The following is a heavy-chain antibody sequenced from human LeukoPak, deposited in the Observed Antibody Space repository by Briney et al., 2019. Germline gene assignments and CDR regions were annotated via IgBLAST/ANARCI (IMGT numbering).Heavy chain of an antibody. V-gene: IGHV3-21*01. CDR2: ISSSSSYI. D-gene: IGHD6-13*01. J-gene: IGHJ5*02. CDR1: GFTFSNYA. CDR3: ARTVTIGYSSSSNWFDP. Sequence: GGSLRLSCTASGFTFSNYAMNWVRQAPGKGLEWVSSISSSSSYIYYADSVKGRFTISRDNAKNSLYLQMNSLRAEDTAVYYCARTVTIGYSSSSNWFDPWGQGTLVTVSS.